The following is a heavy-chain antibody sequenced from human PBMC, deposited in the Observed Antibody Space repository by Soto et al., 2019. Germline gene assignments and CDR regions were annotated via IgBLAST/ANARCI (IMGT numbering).Heavy chain of an antibody. Sequence: EVQLVESGGGLVQPGGSLRLSCAASGFNFSVYWMHWVRQAPGKGLVWVSRINSDGRYASSADSVKGRLTISRDNATNTLYLQLNSLRAEDTDVYYCARGGAYGDYRSDYWGQGTLVTVSS. CDR2: INSDGRYA. CDR1: GFNFSVYW. CDR3: ARGGAYGDYRSDY. J-gene: IGHJ4*02. V-gene: IGHV3-74*01. D-gene: IGHD4-17*01.